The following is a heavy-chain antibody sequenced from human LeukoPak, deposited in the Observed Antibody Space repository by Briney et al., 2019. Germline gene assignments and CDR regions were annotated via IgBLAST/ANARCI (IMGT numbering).Heavy chain of an antibody. CDR3: ARGTRVGTPYNWFDP. Sequence: GGSLRLSCTTSGFTFSSYWMSWVRQAPGKGLEWLGNIKEDGSEKYDVDSVKGRFTISRDNAKNSLYLQMNSLRAEDTAIYYCARGTRVGTPYNWFDPWGQGTLVTVSS. CDR1: GFTFSSYW. J-gene: IGHJ5*02. V-gene: IGHV3-7*01. D-gene: IGHD1/OR15-1a*01. CDR2: IKEDGSEK.